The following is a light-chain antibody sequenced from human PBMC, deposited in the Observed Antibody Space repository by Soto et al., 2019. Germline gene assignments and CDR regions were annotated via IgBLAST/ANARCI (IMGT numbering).Light chain of an antibody. Sequence: EIVMTQSPATLSVSPGERATLSCRASQSISINLAWYQRKPGQSPRLLFSGASTRATGVPARFSGSGSGTDFTLSISSLQSEDFVVYYCQQHNNWPPTFGQGTKVEIK. J-gene: IGKJ1*01. CDR2: GAS. CDR3: QQHNNWPPT. V-gene: IGKV3-15*01. CDR1: QSISIN.